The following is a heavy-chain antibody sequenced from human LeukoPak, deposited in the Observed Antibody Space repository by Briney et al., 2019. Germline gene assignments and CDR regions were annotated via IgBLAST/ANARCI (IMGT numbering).Heavy chain of an antibody. CDR1: GITFSNYA. V-gene: IGHV3-23*01. Sequence: GGSLRLSCAASGITFSNYAMSWVRQAPGKGLEWVSSISGSGGSTYYADSVKGRFTISRDNSKNTLYLQMNSLRAEDTAVYYCAKQRLGCGGGSCPFDYWGQGTLVTVSS. J-gene: IGHJ4*02. CDR2: ISGSGGST. D-gene: IGHD2-15*01. CDR3: AKQRLGCGGGSCPFDY.